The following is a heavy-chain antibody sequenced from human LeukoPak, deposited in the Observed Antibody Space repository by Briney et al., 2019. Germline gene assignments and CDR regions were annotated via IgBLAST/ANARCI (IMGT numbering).Heavy chain of an antibody. Sequence: PGGSLRLSCAASGFTFSDYYMSWIRQAPGKGLEWVSYISSSGSTIYYADSVKGRFTISRDNAKNSLYLQMNSLRAEDTAVYYCARPQRVNYYYYMDVWGKGTTVTVSS. D-gene: IGHD5-24*01. J-gene: IGHJ6*03. CDR2: ISSSGSTI. CDR1: GFTFSDYY. V-gene: IGHV3-11*04. CDR3: ARPQRVNYYYYMDV.